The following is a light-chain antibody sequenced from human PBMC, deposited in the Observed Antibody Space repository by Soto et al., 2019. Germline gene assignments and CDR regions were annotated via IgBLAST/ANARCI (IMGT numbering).Light chain of an antibody. CDR2: EVS. J-gene: IGLJ1*01. CDR1: NSDVGYYNY. CDR3: SSYTSSRAYV. Sequence: QSALTQPASVSGSPGQSITISCTGTNSDVGYYNYVSWYQQHPGKAPKLMIYEVSKWPSGVSNRFSGSKSGNTASLTISGLQAEDEADYYCSSYTSSRAYVFGIGTKLTVL. V-gene: IGLV2-14*01.